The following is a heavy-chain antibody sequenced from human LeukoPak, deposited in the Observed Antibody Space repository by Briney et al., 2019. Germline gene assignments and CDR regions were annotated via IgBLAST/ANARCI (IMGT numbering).Heavy chain of an antibody. Sequence: SQTLSLTCAISGESVSSNSASWNWIRQSPSGGLEWLGRTYYRSRWYNDYAESVRSRATINADTSKNQFSLHLNSVTPEDTAMYYCARGEWGMTVALFVYWGQGTPVTVSS. CDR2: TYYRSRWYN. CDR1: GESVSSNSAS. V-gene: IGHV6-1*01. J-gene: IGHJ4*02. D-gene: IGHD6-19*01. CDR3: ARGEWGMTVALFVY.